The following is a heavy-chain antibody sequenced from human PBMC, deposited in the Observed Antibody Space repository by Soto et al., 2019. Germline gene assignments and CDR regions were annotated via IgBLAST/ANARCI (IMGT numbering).Heavy chain of an antibody. Sequence: QVQLVQSGAEVKKPGASVKVSCKASGYTFTSYAMHWVRQAPGQRLEWMGWINAGNGNTKYSQKFQGRVTITRDTSASTAYMERSSLRSEDTAVYYFAGDMGFGLSDYWGQGTLVTVSS. V-gene: IGHV1-3*01. CDR2: INAGNGNT. D-gene: IGHD3-10*01. CDR3: AGDMGFGLSDY. CDR1: GYTFTSYA. J-gene: IGHJ4*02.